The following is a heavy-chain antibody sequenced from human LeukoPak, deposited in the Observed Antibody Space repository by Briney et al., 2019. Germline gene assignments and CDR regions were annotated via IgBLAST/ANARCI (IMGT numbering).Heavy chain of an antibody. J-gene: IGHJ5*02. D-gene: IGHD3-22*01. CDR1: GGSFSGYY. CDR3: ARVSRNYYDSSGYYYANWFDP. CDR2: INHSGST. Sequence: SETLSLTCAVYGGSFSGYYWSWIRQPPGKGLEWIGEINHSGSTNYNPSLKSRVTISVDTSKNQFSLKLSSVIAADTAVYYCARVSRNYYDSSGYYYANWFDPWGQGTLVTVSS. V-gene: IGHV4-34*01.